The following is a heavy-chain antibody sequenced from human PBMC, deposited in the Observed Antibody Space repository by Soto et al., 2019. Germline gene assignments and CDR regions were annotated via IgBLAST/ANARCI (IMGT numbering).Heavy chain of an antibody. J-gene: IGHJ6*03. V-gene: IGHV3-15*01. Sequence: GGSLRLSCAASGFTFSNAWMSWVRQAPGKGLEWVGRIKSKTDGGTTDYAAPVKGRFTISRDDSKNTLYLQMNSLKTEDTAVYYCTTLTKQWLDYYYYMDVWGKGTTVTVSS. CDR3: TTLTKQWLDYYYYMDV. CDR1: GFTFSNAW. CDR2: IKSKTDGGTT. D-gene: IGHD6-19*01.